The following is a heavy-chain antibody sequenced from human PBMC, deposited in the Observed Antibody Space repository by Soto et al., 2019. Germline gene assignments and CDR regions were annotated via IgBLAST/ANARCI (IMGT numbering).Heavy chain of an antibody. CDR1: GYTFTSYD. Sequence: QVQLVQSGAEVKKPGASVKVSCKASGYTFTSYDINWVRQATGQGLEWMGWMNPNSGNTGYAQKFQGRVTMTRNTSISTAYMDLTSLRSEATAVYYCARGEYDILTGYRFDPWGQGTLVTVSS. D-gene: IGHD3-9*01. CDR3: ARGEYDILTGYRFDP. V-gene: IGHV1-8*01. CDR2: MNPNSGNT. J-gene: IGHJ5*02.